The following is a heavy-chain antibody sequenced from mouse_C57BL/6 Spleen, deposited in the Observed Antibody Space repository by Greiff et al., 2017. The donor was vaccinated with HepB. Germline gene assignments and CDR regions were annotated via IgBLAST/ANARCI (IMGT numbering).Heavy chain of an antibody. Sequence: EVKLQESGGDLVKPGGSLKLSCAASGFTFSSYGMSWVRQTPDKRLEWVATISSGGSYTYYPDSVKGRFTISRDNAKNTLYLQMSSLKSEDTAMYYCASRTTVAPFDYWGQGTTLTVSS. CDR1: GFTFSSYG. D-gene: IGHD1-1*01. CDR2: ISSGGSYT. J-gene: IGHJ2*01. CDR3: ASRTTVAPFDY. V-gene: IGHV5-6*02.